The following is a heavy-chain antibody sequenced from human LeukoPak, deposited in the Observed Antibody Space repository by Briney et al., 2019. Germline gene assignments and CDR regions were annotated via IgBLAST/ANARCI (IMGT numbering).Heavy chain of an antibody. CDR3: AKLPRVRSGGAFDI. D-gene: IGHD4-23*01. CDR2: ISYDGSNK. Sequence: PGGSLRLSCAASGFTFSSYGMHWVRQVPGKGLEWVAVISYDGSNKYYADSVKGRFTISRDNSKNTLYLQMNSLRAEDTAVYYCAKLPRVRSGGAFDIWGQGTMVTVSS. J-gene: IGHJ3*02. V-gene: IGHV3-30*18. CDR1: GFTFSSYG.